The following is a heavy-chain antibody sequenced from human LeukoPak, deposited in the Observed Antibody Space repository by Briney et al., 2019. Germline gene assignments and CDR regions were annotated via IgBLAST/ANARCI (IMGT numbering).Heavy chain of an antibody. CDR3: ARDTVAVAFDA. D-gene: IGHD6-19*01. V-gene: IGHV3-48*04. Sequence: GGSLRLSCTGSGFTFSNYRMNWVRQAPGKGLEWISYSNAAGSPVSYAESVQGRFTISRENAKNSLYLQMNSLRVEDTAVYYCARDTVAVAFDAWGQGTQVAVSS. J-gene: IGHJ4*02. CDR1: GFTFSNYR. CDR2: SNAAGSPV.